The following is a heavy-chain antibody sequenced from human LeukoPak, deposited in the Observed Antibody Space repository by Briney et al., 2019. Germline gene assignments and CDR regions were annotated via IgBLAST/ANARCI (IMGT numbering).Heavy chain of an antibody. Sequence: GGSLRLSCAASGFTFSTYWMHWVRQVPGKGLVWVSRINSDGSSTNYADSVKGRFTISRDNAKNTLYLQMNSLRAEDTAVYYCARVHSGGYFPFDYWGQGTLVTVSS. CDR1: GFTFSTYW. J-gene: IGHJ4*02. D-gene: IGHD3-22*01. V-gene: IGHV3-74*01. CDR3: ARVHSGGYFPFDY. CDR2: INSDGSST.